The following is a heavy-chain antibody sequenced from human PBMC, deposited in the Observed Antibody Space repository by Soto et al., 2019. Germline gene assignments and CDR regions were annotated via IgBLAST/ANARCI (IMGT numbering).Heavy chain of an antibody. CDR3: AKDLSIFGVVIAYHPDY. CDR1: GFTFSSYG. D-gene: IGHD3-3*01. J-gene: IGHJ4*02. V-gene: IGHV3-30*18. Sequence: GGSLRLSCAASGFTFSSYGMHWVRQAPGKGLEWVAVISYDGSNKYYADSVKGRFTISRDNSKNTLYLQMNSLRAEDTAVYYCAKDLSIFGVVIAYHPDYWGQGTLVTVSS. CDR2: ISYDGSNK.